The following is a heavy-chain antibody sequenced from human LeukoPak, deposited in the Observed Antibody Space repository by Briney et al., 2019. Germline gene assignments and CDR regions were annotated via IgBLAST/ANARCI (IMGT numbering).Heavy chain of an antibody. J-gene: IGHJ4*02. Sequence: PGGSLRLSCAASGFTFSSYSMNWVRRAPGKGLEWVSSISSSSTYIFYADSVKGRFTISRDNAKNSLYLQMNSLGAEDTAVYYCARKGYYDSSAYSDYWGQGTLVTVSS. CDR1: GFTFSSYS. V-gene: IGHV3-21*01. CDR2: ISSSSTYI. CDR3: ARKGYYDSSAYSDY. D-gene: IGHD3-22*01.